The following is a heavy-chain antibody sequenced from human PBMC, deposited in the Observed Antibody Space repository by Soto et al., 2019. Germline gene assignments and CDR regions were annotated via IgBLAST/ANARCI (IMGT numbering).Heavy chain of an antibody. CDR3: TTDRYYDSSGYYYVPTFDY. J-gene: IGHJ4*02. CDR2: IKSKTDGGTT. D-gene: IGHD3-22*01. CDR1: GFTFSNAW. Sequence: ESGGGLVKPGGSLRLSCAASGFTFSNAWMSWVRQAPGKGLEWVGRIKSKTDGGTTDYAAPVKGRFTISRDDSKNTLYLQMNSLKTEDTAVYYCTTDRYYDSSGYYYVPTFDYWGQGTLVTVSS. V-gene: IGHV3-15*01.